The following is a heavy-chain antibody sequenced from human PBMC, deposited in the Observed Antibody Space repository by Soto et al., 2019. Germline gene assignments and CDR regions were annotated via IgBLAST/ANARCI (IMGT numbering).Heavy chain of an antibody. CDR1: GYSFIDYW. J-gene: IGHJ5*02. CDR2: IYPGDSDT. V-gene: IGHV5-51*01. Sequence: GESLKISCKGSGYSFIDYWIGWVRQVPGKGLEWMGVIYPGDSDTRYSPSFQGQVTISADKSISTAYLQWSSLKASDTAMYYCARQEAVAGTGWFDPWGQGTLVTVSS. CDR3: ARQEAVAGTGWFDP. D-gene: IGHD6-19*01.